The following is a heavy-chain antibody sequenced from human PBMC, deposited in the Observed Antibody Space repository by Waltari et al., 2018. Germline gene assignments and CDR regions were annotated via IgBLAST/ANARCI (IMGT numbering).Heavy chain of an antibody. J-gene: IGHJ5*02. Sequence: QVQLQESGPGLVKPSETLSLTCTVSGGSISSYYWSWIRQPAGKGLAWIGRIYTSGSTNYNPSLKSRVTMSVDTSKNQFSLKLSSVTAADTAMYYCARGVVPAAKGGPGWFDPWGQGTLVTVSS. V-gene: IGHV4-4*07. CDR3: ARGVVPAAKGGPGWFDP. CDR1: GGSISSYY. D-gene: IGHD2-2*01. CDR2: IYTSGST.